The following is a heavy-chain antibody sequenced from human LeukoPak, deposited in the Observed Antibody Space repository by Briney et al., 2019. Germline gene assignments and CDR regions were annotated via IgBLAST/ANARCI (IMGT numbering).Heavy chain of an antibody. J-gene: IGHJ5*02. CDR1: GGSISSYY. Sequence: PSETLSLTCTVSGGSISSYYWSWIRQPPGKGLEWIGYIYYSGSTNYNPSLKSRVTISVDTSKNQFSLKLSSVTAADTAVYYCARETGDYDSSVTWGQGTLVTVSS. CDR2: IYYSGST. D-gene: IGHD3-22*01. V-gene: IGHV4-59*12. CDR3: ARETGDYDSSVT.